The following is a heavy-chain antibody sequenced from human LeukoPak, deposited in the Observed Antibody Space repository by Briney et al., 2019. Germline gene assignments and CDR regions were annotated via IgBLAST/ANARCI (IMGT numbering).Heavy chain of an antibody. D-gene: IGHD5-12*01. CDR3: ARGDSGYDYHYYYYMDV. V-gene: IGHV3-74*01. Sequence: GGSLRLSCAASGFTFSSYWTHWVRQAPGKGPVWVSHINTDERTKTYADSVKGRFTISRDNAKNTVYLQMNSLRAEDTAVYYCARGDSGYDYHYYYYMDVWGKGTTVTVSS. CDR1: GFTFSSYW. CDR2: INTDERTK. J-gene: IGHJ6*03.